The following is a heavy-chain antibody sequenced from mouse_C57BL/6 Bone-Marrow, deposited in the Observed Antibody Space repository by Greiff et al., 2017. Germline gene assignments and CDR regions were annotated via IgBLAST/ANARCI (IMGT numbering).Heavy chain of an antibody. V-gene: IGHV1-50*01. J-gene: IGHJ2*01. CDR2: IVPSDSYT. CDR1: GYTFTSYW. D-gene: IGHD2-3*01. CDR3: ARMGWSFDY. Sequence: QVQLQQPGAELVKPGASVTLSCKASGYTFTSYWMQWVKQRPGQGLEWIGEIVPSDSYTNYNQKFKGKATLTVDTSSSTAYMQLSSLTSEDSAVYYCARMGWSFDYGGQGTTLTVSS.